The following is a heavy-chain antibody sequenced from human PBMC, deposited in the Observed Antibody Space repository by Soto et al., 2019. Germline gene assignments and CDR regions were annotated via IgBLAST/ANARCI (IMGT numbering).Heavy chain of an antibody. Sequence: PSETLSLTCAVYGGPFSGYYWSWIRQPPGKGLEWIGEINHSGSTNYNPSLKSRVTISVDTSKNQFSLKLSSVTAADTAVYYCARVSRFLEWLLGRGLDYYMDVWGKGTTVTVSS. CDR2: INHSGST. V-gene: IGHV4-34*01. J-gene: IGHJ6*03. D-gene: IGHD3-3*01. CDR3: ARVSRFLEWLLGRGLDYYMDV. CDR1: GGPFSGYY.